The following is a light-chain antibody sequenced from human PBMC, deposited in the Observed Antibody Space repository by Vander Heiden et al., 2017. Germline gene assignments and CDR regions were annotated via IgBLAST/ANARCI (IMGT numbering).Light chain of an antibody. CDR3: CQEYGYSYT. V-gene: IGKV1-5*03. CDR1: QSISSW. CDR2: KAS. J-gene: IGKJ2*01. Sequence: DIQMTQYPSTLSASVGDRVTITCRASQSISSWLAWYQQKPGKAPKLLIYKASSLESAVLTRFSGSGSSTAFTLTIISLLPDDFATYYCCQEYGYSYTFGQGTKLEIK.